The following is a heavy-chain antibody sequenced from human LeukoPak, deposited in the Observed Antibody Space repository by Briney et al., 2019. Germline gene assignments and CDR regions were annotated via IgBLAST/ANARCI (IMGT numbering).Heavy chain of an antibody. D-gene: IGHD6-13*01. CDR1: GYSISSGYC. CDR3: ARHPSTYSSSYFFDY. V-gene: IGHV4-38-2*02. J-gene: IGHJ4*02. CDR2: IYHSGST. Sequence: SETLSLTCTVSGYSISSGYCWGWIRPVPGKGLEWIGSIYHSGSTYNNPSLKSRVTISVDTSKNQFSLKLSSVTAADTAVYYCARHPSTYSSSYFFDYWGQGTLVTVSS.